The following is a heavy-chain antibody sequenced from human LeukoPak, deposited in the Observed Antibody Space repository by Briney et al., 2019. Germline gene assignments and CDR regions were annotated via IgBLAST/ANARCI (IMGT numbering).Heavy chain of an antibody. J-gene: IGHJ6*02. CDR1: GFTFSAYD. CDR2: IGSDNKP. D-gene: IGHD3-10*01. V-gene: IGHV3-23*01. CDR3: ARDLHYYAAMYV. Sequence: GGSLRLSCEASGFTFSAYDMTWVRQAPGQGLEWVSSIGSDNKPHYSESVKGRFAISRDNSKNMLFLQMNSLRAEATALYYCARDLHYYAAMYVWGQGNTVTVSS.